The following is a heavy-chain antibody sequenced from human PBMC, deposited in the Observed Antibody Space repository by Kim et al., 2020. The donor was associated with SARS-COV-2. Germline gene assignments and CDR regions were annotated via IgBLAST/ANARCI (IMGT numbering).Heavy chain of an antibody. CDR2: IWYDGSNK. CDR1: GFIFSNYG. D-gene: IGHD3-22*01. V-gene: IGHV3-33*01. Sequence: GGSLRLSCAASGFIFSNYGMHWVRQAPGKGLEWVAVIWYDGSNKYYADSVKGRFTISRDNSKDTLYLQMNSPRAEDTAVYYCAREAYDSSGYYPDYWGQGTLVTVSS. J-gene: IGHJ4*02. CDR3: AREAYDSSGYYPDY.